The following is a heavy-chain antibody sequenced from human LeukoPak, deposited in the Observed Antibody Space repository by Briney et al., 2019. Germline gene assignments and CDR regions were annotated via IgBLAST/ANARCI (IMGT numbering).Heavy chain of an antibody. CDR3: ARGGEATMIVYYGMDV. CDR2: IIPIFGTA. V-gene: IGHV1-69*13. Sequence: ASVKVSCKASGGTFSSYAISWVRRAPGQGLEWTGGIIPIFGTANYAQKFQGRVTITADESTSTAYMELSSLRSEDTAVYYCARGGEATMIVYYGMDVWGQGTTVTVSS. CDR1: GGTFSSYA. J-gene: IGHJ6*02. D-gene: IGHD3-22*01.